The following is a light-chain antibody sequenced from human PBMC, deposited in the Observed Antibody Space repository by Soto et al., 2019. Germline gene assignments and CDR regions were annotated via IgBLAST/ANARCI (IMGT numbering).Light chain of an antibody. CDR1: QGINSY. CDR3: QQYTNTNNPWM. Sequence: IQLTQSPSSLSASVGDRVTITCRASQGINSYLAWYQQKPGKVPQLLIYEASILQSGVPSRFSGSGSGTDFTLIISGLQPDDSATYYCQQYTNTNNPWMFGQGTKVDIK. V-gene: IGKV1-9*01. CDR2: EAS. J-gene: IGKJ1*01.